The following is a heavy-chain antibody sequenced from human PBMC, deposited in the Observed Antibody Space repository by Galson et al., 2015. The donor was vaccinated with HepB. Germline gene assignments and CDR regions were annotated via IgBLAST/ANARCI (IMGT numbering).Heavy chain of an antibody. CDR1: GFTFSSYA. CDR2: ISGSGGST. Sequence: SLRLSCAASGFTFSSYAMSWVRQAPGKGLEWVSAISGSGGSTYYADSVKGRFTISRDNSRNTLYLQMNSLRAEDTAVYYCARWIQLWFRAFDYWGQGTLVTVSS. J-gene: IGHJ4*02. D-gene: IGHD5-18*01. V-gene: IGHV3-23*01. CDR3: ARWIQLWFRAFDY.